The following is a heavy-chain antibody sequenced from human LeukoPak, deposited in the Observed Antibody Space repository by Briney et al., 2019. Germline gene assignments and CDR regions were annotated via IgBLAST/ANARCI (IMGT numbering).Heavy chain of an antibody. CDR3: ARLDVLLWFGELLTSYFDL. J-gene: IGHJ2*01. CDR2: IYYSGST. CDR1: GGSISSSSYY. Sequence: SETLSLTCTVSGGSISSSSYYWGWIRQPPGKGLEWIGSIYYSGSTYYNPSLKSRVTISVDTSKNQFSLKLSSVTAADTAVYYCARLDVLLWFGELLTSYFDLWGRGTLVTVSS. D-gene: IGHD3-10*01. V-gene: IGHV4-39*07.